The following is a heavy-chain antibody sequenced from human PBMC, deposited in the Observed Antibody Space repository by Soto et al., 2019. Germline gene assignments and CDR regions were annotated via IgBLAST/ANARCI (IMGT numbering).Heavy chain of an antibody. Sequence: QVQLVQSGAEVKKPESSVKVSCKAPGGTFSTYAISWVRQAPGQGLEWMGGIIPMFGTANYAQRFQDRVTXTXHESTNTVYMELSSRRSEDTAVYFCASGIQLWLRRINNGYSGWGQGTLVTVSS. V-gene: IGHV1-69*05. D-gene: IGHD5-18*01. CDR2: IIPMFGTA. CDR1: GGTFSTYA. CDR3: ASGIQLWLRRINNGYSG. J-gene: IGHJ4*02.